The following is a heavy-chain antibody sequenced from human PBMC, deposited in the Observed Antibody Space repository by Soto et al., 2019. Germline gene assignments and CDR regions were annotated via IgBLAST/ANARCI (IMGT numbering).Heavy chain of an antibody. Sequence: ASVKVSSTASGYTVTVYYMHWVRQAPGQGLEWMGWINPNSGGTNYAQKFQGWVTMTRDTSISTAYMELSRLRSDDTAVYYCARDTSRYYYGSGTTLFDPWGQGTLVTVSS. CDR3: ARDTSRYYYGSGTTLFDP. CDR1: GYTVTVYY. CDR2: INPNSGGT. J-gene: IGHJ5*02. D-gene: IGHD3-10*01. V-gene: IGHV1-2*04.